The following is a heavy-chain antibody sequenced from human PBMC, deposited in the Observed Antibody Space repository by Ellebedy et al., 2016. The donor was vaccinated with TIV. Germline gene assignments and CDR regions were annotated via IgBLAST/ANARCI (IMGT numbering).Heavy chain of an antibody. CDR1: RFMFDTYA. V-gene: IGHV3-30*18. J-gene: IGHJ4*02. CDR2: VSYDGRDK. D-gene: IGHD5-12*01. CDR3: AKAPGYVTFESV. Sequence: GESLKISXAASRFMFDTYAMHWVRQAPGKGLEWVAVVSYDGRDKYYADSVRGRFTISRDNSRKILYLQMKSLRPEDTAVYYCAKAPGYVTFESVWGQGTLVTVSS.